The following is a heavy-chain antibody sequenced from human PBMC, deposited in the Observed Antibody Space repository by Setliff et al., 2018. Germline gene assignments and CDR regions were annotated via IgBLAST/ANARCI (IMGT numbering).Heavy chain of an antibody. CDR3: ARRWNFGPYGSGIHDGFDM. CDR1: DGSFSDYY. V-gene: IGHV4-34*01. CDR2: INHYGST. Sequence: TSETLSLTCAVYDGSFSDYYWSWIRQPPGKGLEWIGEINHYGSTNYKSSLRSRVTISLDTSENQFSLKLNSVTAADTAVYYCARRWNFGPYGSGIHDGFDMWGQGTTVTVSS. D-gene: IGHD3-10*01. J-gene: IGHJ3*02.